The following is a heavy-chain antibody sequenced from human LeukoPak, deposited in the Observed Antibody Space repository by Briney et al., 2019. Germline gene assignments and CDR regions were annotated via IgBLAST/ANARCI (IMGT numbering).Heavy chain of an antibody. J-gene: IGHJ4*02. CDR2: SSSSGSTK. V-gene: IGHV3-11*04. Sequence: LSLTCTVSGGSISSSTYYWGWICQPPGKGLEWVSYSSSSGSTKYYADSVKGRFTISRDNAKNSLYLQMNSLRAEDTAVYYCARDGPRGIVGATYFDCWGQGTLVTVSS. CDR3: ARDGPRGIVGATYFDC. CDR1: GGSISSSTYY. D-gene: IGHD1-26*01.